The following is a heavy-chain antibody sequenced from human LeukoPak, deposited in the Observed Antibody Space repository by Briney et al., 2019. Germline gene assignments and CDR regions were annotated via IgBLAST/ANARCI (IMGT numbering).Heavy chain of an antibody. V-gene: IGHV3-23*01. CDR1: GFTFSSYA. J-gene: IGHJ6*02. CDR3: AKGHDDMDV. CDR2: ISGSGGST. Sequence: PGGSLRLSCAASGFTFSSYAMSWVRQAPGKGLEWVSVISGSGGSTNYADSVKGRFIISRDNSMNTLYLQMNSLRAEDTAVYYCAKGHDDMDVWGQGTTVTVSS.